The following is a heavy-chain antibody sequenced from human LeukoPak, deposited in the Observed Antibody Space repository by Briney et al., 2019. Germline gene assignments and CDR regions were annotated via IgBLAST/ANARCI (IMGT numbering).Heavy chain of an antibody. Sequence: GGSLRLSCAASGFTFSSYSMNWVRQAPGKGLEWVSSISSSSSYIYHADSVKGRFTISRDNAKNMLYLQMNSLRAEDTAVYYCARASGYSGYDYNYWGQGTLVTVSS. J-gene: IGHJ4*02. CDR1: GFTFSSYS. CDR3: ARASGYSGYDYNY. V-gene: IGHV3-21*01. D-gene: IGHD5-12*01. CDR2: ISSSSSYI.